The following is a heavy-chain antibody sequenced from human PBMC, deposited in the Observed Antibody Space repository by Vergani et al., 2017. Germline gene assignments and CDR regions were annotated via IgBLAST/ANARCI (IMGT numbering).Heavy chain of an antibody. CDR3: ARHGIVGGTGANYFDY. CDR2: ICYSGST. D-gene: IGHD1-26*01. Sequence: QVQLQESGPGLVKPSETLSLTCTVSNDSVSNTFYYWGWIRQTPGKGLEWIGSICYSGSTYYNTSLKSPVTISVDTSRNDFSLKLSSVTAGDTAVYYCARHGIVGGTGANYFDYWGQGALVTVSS. J-gene: IGHJ4*02. CDR1: NDSVSNTFYY. V-gene: IGHV4-39*01.